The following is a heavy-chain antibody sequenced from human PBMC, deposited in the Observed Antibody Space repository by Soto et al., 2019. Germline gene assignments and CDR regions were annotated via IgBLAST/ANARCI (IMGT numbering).Heavy chain of an antibody. J-gene: IGHJ6*03. CDR3: ASSSYWNDGVWYYYYYMDV. CDR2: IYHSGST. Sequence: SETLSLTCAVSSGSISSSNWWSWVRQPPGKGLEWIGEIYHSGSTNYNPSLKSRVTISVDKSKNQFSLKLSSVTAADTAVYYCASSSYWNDGVWYYYYYMDVWGKGTTVTVSS. D-gene: IGHD1-1*01. CDR1: SGSISSSNW. V-gene: IGHV4-4*02.